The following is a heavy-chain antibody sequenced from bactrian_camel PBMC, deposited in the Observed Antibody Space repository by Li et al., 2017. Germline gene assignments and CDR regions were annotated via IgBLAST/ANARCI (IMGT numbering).Heavy chain of an antibody. CDR2: IYTGNGHT. J-gene: IGHJ6*01. V-gene: IGHV3S25*01. Sequence: LSCVASGYPYRTNCMGWFRQAPGKEREGVASIYTGNGHTYYLDSVKGRFTISRDNAKNTVYLQLNSLKTEDMAMYYCIRLLLHDSWYSSFGYWGQGTQVTVS. D-gene: IGHD6*01. CDR1: GYPYRTNC. CDR3: IRLLLHDSWYSSFGY.